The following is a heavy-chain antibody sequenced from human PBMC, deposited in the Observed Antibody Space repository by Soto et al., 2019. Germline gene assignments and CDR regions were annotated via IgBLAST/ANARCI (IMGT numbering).Heavy chain of an antibody. CDR3: AKDTVHSSSRFDP. CDR1: GFTFSSSA. Sequence: EVQLLESGGGLVQPGGSLRLSCAASGFTFSSSAMSWVRQAPGKGLEWVSAISGSGGSTYYADSVKGRFTISRDNSNNTLYRQMNSLRAEDTAVDYCAKDTVHSSSRFDPWGQGALVIVSS. D-gene: IGHD6-13*01. J-gene: IGHJ5*02. CDR2: ISGSGGST. V-gene: IGHV3-23*01.